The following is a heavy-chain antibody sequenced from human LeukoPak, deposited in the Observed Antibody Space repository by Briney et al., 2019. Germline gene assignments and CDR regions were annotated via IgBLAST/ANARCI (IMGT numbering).Heavy chain of an antibody. V-gene: IGHV3-23*01. CDR2: INANSGTR. CDR1: GFAFSFFP. J-gene: IGHJ5*01. D-gene: IGHD6-19*01. Sequence: GGSLRLSCEASGFAFSFFPMSWLRQAPGKGLEWVSTINANSGTRSYAASVRGRFTISRDNSKNTFYLQLNTLRADDTAVYYCAKPISGGLAVTADWFAPWGQGTLVVVSS. CDR3: AKPISGGLAVTADWFAP.